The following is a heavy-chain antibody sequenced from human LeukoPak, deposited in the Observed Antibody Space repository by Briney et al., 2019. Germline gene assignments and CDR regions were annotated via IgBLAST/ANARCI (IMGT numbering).Heavy chain of an antibody. J-gene: IGHJ4*02. CDR1: GYPISSGYY. D-gene: IGHD7-27*01. Sequence: SETLSLTCTVSGYPISSGYYWGWIRQPPGKGLEWIGSIYHSGSTYYNPSLKSRVTISVDTSKNQFSLKLSSVTAADTAVYYCARDLGTGDLDYWGQGTLVTVSS. CDR3: ARDLGTGDLDY. V-gene: IGHV4-38-2*02. CDR2: IYHSGST.